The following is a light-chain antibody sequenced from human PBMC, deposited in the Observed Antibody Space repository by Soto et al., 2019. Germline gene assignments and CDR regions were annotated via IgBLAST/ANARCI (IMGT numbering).Light chain of an antibody. CDR1: QSVSSYY. V-gene: IGKV3-20*01. CDR2: GAS. Sequence: EIVLTQSPGTLSLSPGEGATLSCRASQSVSSYYLGWYQQKPGQAPRLLIYGASSRATGIPDRFSGSGSGTDFTLTISRLEPEDFAVYYCQQYGSSPPVTFGGGTKVEIK. J-gene: IGKJ4*01. CDR3: QQYGSSPPVT.